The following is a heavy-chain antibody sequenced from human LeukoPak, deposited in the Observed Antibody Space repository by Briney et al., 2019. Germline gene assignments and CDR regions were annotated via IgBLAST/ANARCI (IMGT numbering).Heavy chain of an antibody. CDR1: GFTFSTYG. Sequence: PGRSLRLSCVASGFTFSTYGMHWVRQAPGKGLEWVAVISYDGSNKYYADSVKGRFTISRDNSKNTLYLQMNSLRAEDTAVYCCAKETGSGSYYEYYFDYWGQGTLVTVSS. D-gene: IGHD3-10*01. V-gene: IGHV3-30*18. J-gene: IGHJ4*02. CDR2: ISYDGSNK. CDR3: AKETGSGSYYEYYFDY.